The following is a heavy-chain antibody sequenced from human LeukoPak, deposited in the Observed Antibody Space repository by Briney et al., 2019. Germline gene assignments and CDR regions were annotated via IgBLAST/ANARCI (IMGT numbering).Heavy chain of an antibody. CDR2: ISERGGST. V-gene: IGHV3-23*01. J-gene: IGHJ4*02. Sequence: GGSLRLSCVVSGISLSNYAMTWVRQAPGKGLEWVSYISERGGSTTYADSVKGRFTISRDTSLNTLYLHMNNLRAEDTAVYFCAKRGVVIRGLLVIGYHQEAYHYDFWGQGVLVTVSS. D-gene: IGHD3-10*01. CDR1: GISLSNYA. CDR3: AKRGVVIRGLLVIGYHQEAYHYDF.